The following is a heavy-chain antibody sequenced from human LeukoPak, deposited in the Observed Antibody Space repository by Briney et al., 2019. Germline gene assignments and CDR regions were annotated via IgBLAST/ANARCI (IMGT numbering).Heavy chain of an antibody. V-gene: IGHV3-30*18. CDR1: GFTFSSYG. CDR3: AKVPYYYDSSGYYSYYYGMDV. Sequence: GGSLRLSCAASGFTFSSYGMHWVRQAPGKGLEWLAVISYDGSNKYYADSVKGRFTISRDNSKNTLYLQMNSLRAEDTAVYYCAKVPYYYDSSGYYSYYYGMDVWGQGTTVTVSS. CDR2: ISYDGSNK. D-gene: IGHD3-22*01. J-gene: IGHJ6*02.